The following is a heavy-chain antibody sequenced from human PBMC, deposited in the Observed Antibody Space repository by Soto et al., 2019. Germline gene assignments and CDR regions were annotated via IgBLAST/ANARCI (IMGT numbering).Heavy chain of an antibody. Sequence: QVQLVQSGAEVKKPGSSVKVSCKASGGTFSSYAISWVRQAPGQGLEWMGGSIPIFGTANYAQKVQGRVTITADKSTSGAKRELRSPRPEDAAVYYCARHDIVVVPAAPNYYYYGMDAWGQGTTVIVSS. CDR3: ARHDIVVVPAAPNYYYYGMDA. CDR2: SIPIFGTA. CDR1: GGTFSSYA. J-gene: IGHJ6*02. D-gene: IGHD2-2*01. V-gene: IGHV1-69*06.